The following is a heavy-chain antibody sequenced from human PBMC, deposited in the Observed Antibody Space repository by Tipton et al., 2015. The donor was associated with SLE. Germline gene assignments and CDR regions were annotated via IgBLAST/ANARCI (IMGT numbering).Heavy chain of an antibody. CDR2: ISSSSRTI. CDR1: GFTFSSYS. CDR3: ASLVVVPAATGDY. Sequence: SLRLSCAASGFTFSSYSMNWVRRAPGKGLEWVSYISSSSRTIYYADSVKGRFTISRDNAKNSLYLQMNSLRAEGTAVYYCASLVVVPAATGDYWGQGTLVTVSS. V-gene: IGHV3-48*01. D-gene: IGHD2-2*01. J-gene: IGHJ4*02.